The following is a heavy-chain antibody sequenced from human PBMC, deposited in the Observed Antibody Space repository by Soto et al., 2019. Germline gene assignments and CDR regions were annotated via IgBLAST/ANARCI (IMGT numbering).Heavy chain of an antibody. D-gene: IGHD2-2*01. CDR1: GGSISSYY. J-gene: IGHJ4*02. CDR3: ARDQYGGPDY. CDR2: IYYSGST. Sequence: SETLSLTCTVSGGSISSYYWSWIRQPPGKGLEWIGYIYYSGSTNHNPSLKSRVTISVDTSKNQFSLKLSSVTAADTAVYYCARDQYGGPDYWGQGTLVTVSS. V-gene: IGHV4-59*01.